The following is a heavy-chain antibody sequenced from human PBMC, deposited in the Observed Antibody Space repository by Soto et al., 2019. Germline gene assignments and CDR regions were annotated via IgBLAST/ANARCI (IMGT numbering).Heavy chain of an antibody. V-gene: IGHV5-51*01. CDR2: IYPGDSDT. D-gene: IGHD6-13*01. Sequence: GESLKISCKGSGYSFSTYWIAWVRQMPGKGLEWMGIIYPGDSDTRYSPSFQGQVTISVDKSISTAYLQWSSLKASDSAMYYCARQDTYSSSWYGWGQGTLVTVSS. J-gene: IGHJ4*02. CDR1: GYSFSTYW. CDR3: ARQDTYSSSWYG.